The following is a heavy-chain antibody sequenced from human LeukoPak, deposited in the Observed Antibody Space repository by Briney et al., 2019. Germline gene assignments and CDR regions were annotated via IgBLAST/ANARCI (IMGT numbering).Heavy chain of an antibody. CDR3: AKSGDYCSSTSCFGYYYYGMDV. J-gene: IGHJ6*02. D-gene: IGHD2-2*01. CDR2: ISGSGGST. Sequence: GGSLRLSCAASGFTFSSYAMSWVRQAPGKGLEWVSAISGSGGSTYYADSVKGRFTISRDNSKNTLYLQMNSLRAEDTAVYYCAKSGDYCSSTSCFGYYYYGMDVWGQGTTVTVSS. CDR1: GFTFSSYA. V-gene: IGHV3-23*01.